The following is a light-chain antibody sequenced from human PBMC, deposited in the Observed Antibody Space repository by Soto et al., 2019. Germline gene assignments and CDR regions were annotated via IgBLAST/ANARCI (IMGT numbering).Light chain of an antibody. J-gene: IGKJ1*01. Sequence: DIQMTQSPSSLSASVGDRVTITCRASQSISSYLNWYQQKPGKAPKLLIYAASSLQSGVPSRFSGSRSRTDFTLTISRLQPEDFATYYCQQSYSTPPWTFGQGTQVEIK. CDR1: QSISSY. CDR3: QQSYSTPPWT. CDR2: AAS. V-gene: IGKV1-39*01.